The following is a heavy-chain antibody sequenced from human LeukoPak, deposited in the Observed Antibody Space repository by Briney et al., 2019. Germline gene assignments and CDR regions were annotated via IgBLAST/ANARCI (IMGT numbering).Heavy chain of an antibody. V-gene: IGHV3-7*03. Sequence: GGSLRLSCVASGFTFSSYWMSWVRQAPGKGLEWVANIKQDGSEKYYVDSVKGRFTISRDNAKNSLHLQVSSLRAEDTAVYYCARGRQQMTYFDYWGQGTLVTGSS. D-gene: IGHD6-13*01. CDR2: IKQDGSEK. J-gene: IGHJ4*02. CDR1: GFTFSSYW. CDR3: ARGRQQMTYFDY.